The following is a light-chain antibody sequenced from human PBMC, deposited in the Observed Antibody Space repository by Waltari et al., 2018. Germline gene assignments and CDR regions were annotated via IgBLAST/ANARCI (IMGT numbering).Light chain of an antibody. CDR1: QSISSY. CDR2: AAS. J-gene: IGKJ1*01. V-gene: IGKV1-33*01. Sequence: DIQMTQSPSSLSASVGARVTITCRASQSISSYLNWYQQKPGKAPKLLIYAASNLETGVPSRFSGSGSGTDFTVTISSLQSEDSALYYCQQYHNWPRGMFGQGTKVEFK. CDR3: QQYHNWPRGM.